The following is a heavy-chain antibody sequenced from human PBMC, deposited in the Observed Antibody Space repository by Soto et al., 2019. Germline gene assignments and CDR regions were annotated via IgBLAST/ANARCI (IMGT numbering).Heavy chain of an antibody. Sequence: QVQLVQSGAEVKKPGSSVKVSCKASGGTFSSYAISWVRQAPGQGLEWMGGIIPIFGTANYAQKFQGRVTITADESTSTAYMELSSLRSEDTAVYYCARDPPVLRYFDWFVKNPYYYYGTDVWGQGTTVTVSS. CDR1: GGTFSSYA. V-gene: IGHV1-69*01. CDR3: ARDPPVLRYFDWFVKNPYYYYGTDV. J-gene: IGHJ6*02. CDR2: IIPIFGTA. D-gene: IGHD3-9*01.